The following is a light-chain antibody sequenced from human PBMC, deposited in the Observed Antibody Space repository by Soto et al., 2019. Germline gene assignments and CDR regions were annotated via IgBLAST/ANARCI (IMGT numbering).Light chain of an antibody. CDR2: DIT. Sequence: QSVLTQPRSVSGSPGQSVTISCTGTRSDVGAYNYVSWYQQNPGKAPKVMIYDITKRPSGVPDRFSGSKSGNTASLTISGLPAEDEGDYYCYSYAGNSGLIFGGGNKVTV. CDR3: YSYAGNSGLI. CDR1: RSDVGAYNY. V-gene: IGLV2-11*01. J-gene: IGLJ2*01.